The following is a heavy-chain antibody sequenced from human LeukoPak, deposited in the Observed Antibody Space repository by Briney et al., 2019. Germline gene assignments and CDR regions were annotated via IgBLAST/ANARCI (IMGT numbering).Heavy chain of an antibody. V-gene: IGHV3-21*01. CDR3: ARDRGYFDN. J-gene: IGHJ4*02. CDR2: ITTSSNYI. CDR1: GFTFSIYS. Sequence: GGSLRLSCAASGFTFSIYSMNWVRQAPGKGLEWLSSITTSSNYIYYADSVKGRFTISRDNVQNSLYLQMNSLRAEDTAMYYCARDRGYFDNWGQGTLVTVSS.